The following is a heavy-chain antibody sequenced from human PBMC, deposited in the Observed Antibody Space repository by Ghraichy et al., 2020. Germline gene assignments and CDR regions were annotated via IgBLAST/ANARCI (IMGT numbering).Heavy chain of an antibody. CDR2: ISSSSSYI. D-gene: IGHD3-16*02. V-gene: IGHV3-21*01. J-gene: IGHJ4*02. CDR1: GFTFSSYS. CDR3: ARVTFGGVIVISHPFDY. Sequence: GESLNISCAASGFTFSSYSMNWVRQAPGKGLEWVSSISSSSSYIYYADSVKGRFTISRDNAKNSLYLQMNSLRAEDTAVYYCARVTFGGVIVISHPFDYWGQGTLVTVSS.